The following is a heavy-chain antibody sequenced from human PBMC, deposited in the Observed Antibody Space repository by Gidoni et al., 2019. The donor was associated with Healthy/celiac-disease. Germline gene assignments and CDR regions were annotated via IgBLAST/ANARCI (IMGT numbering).Heavy chain of an antibody. CDR1: GFTCRRDA. D-gene: IGHD1-1*01. J-gene: IGHJ4*02. CDR3: AKGWGGRWSYFDY. CDR2: ISGSGGST. Sequence: EVQLLESGGGLVQPGGSLRLSCAASGFTCRRDAMGWVRQAPGKGLEGVSAISGSGGSTYYADSVKGRFTISRDNSKNPLYLQMNSLRAEDTAVYYCAKGWGGRWSYFDYWGQGTLVTVSS. V-gene: IGHV3-23*01.